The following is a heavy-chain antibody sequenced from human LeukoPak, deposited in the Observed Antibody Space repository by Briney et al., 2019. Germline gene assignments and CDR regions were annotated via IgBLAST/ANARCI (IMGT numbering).Heavy chain of an antibody. Sequence: ASVKVSCKASGYTFTGYYMHWVRQAPGQGLEWMGWINPNSGGTNYAQKFQGWVTMTRDTSISTAYMELSRLRSDDTAVYYCARVSLHGSGSYDYWGQGTLVTVSS. V-gene: IGHV1-2*04. D-gene: IGHD3-10*01. CDR3: ARVSLHGSGSYDY. J-gene: IGHJ4*02. CDR2: INPNSGGT. CDR1: GYTFTGYY.